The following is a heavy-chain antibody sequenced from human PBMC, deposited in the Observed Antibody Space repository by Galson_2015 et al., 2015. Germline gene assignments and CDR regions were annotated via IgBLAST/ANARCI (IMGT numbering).Heavy chain of an antibody. CDR3: AREEYCSGGSSSTGQRWYFDL. D-gene: IGHD2-15*01. CDR2: IYYSGST. Sequence: ETLSLTCTVSGGSISSYYWSWIRQPPGKGLEWIGYIYYSGSTNYNPSLKSRVTISVDTSKNQFSLKLSSVTAADTAVYYCAREEYCSGGSSSTGQRWYFDLWGRGTLVTVSS. CDR1: GGSISSYY. J-gene: IGHJ2*01. V-gene: IGHV4-59*01.